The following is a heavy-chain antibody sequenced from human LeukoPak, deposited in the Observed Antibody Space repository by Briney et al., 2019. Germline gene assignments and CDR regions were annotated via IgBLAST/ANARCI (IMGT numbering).Heavy chain of an antibody. CDR1: GASISSSTDY. CDR3: ARATYYYDSSGYYYGVGYYFDY. J-gene: IGHJ4*02. Sequence: NPSETLSLTCTVSGASISSSTDYWGWIRQPPGKGLEWIANIYYSGSTYYNPSLKSRVTISVDTSKNKFSLKLSSVTAADTAVYYCARATYYYDSSGYYYGVGYYFDYWGQGTLVTVSS. V-gene: IGHV4-39*07. CDR2: IYYSGST. D-gene: IGHD3-22*01.